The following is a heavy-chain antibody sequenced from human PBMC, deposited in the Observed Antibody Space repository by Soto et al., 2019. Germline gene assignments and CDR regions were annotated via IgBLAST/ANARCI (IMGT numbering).Heavy chain of an antibody. J-gene: IGHJ6*02. CDR3: ARHSGTMVRGVISLINYYYGMDV. CDR1: GGSISSYY. Sequence: SETLSLTCTVSGGSISSYYWSWIRQPPGKGLEWIGYIYYSGSTNYNPSLKSRVTISVDTSKNQFSLKLSSVTAADTAVYYCARHSGTMVRGVISLINYYYGMDVWGQGTTVTVSS. D-gene: IGHD3-10*01. CDR2: IYYSGST. V-gene: IGHV4-59*08.